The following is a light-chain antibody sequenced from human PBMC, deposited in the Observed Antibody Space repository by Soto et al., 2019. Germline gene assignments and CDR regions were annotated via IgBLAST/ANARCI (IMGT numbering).Light chain of an antibody. V-gene: IGKV3-20*01. CDR3: QQYGSSSPWT. J-gene: IGKJ1*01. CDR1: QSVDSSY. CDR2: GAS. Sequence: EIVLTQSPGTLSLSPGERATLSCRASQSVDSSYLAWYQQKPGQAPRLLIYGASSRATGIPDRFSGGGSGTEFTHTSSRLEPAESAVYYCQQYGSSSPWTFGRGTKVEIK.